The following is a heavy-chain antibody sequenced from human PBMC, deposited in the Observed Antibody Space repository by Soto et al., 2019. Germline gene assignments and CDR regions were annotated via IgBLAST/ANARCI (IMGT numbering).Heavy chain of an antibody. CDR1: GYSFTIYW. Sequence: PGESLKISCDASGYSFTIYWIGGVRQMPGKGLEWMGIIHPGDSDTKYSPSFQGQVTISVDKSISTAYLQWSSLKASDTAMYYCARHTELNYYYGMDVWGQGTTVTVSS. CDR3: ARHTELNYYYGMDV. D-gene: IGHD1-1*01. CDR2: IHPGDSDT. V-gene: IGHV5-51*01. J-gene: IGHJ6*02.